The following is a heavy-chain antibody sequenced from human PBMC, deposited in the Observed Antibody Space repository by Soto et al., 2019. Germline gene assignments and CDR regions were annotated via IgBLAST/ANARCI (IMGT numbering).Heavy chain of an antibody. V-gene: IGHV1-69*11. Sequence: SVKVSCKASGGTFSSYAISWVRQAPGQGLEWMGRIIPFIGTANYAQKFQGRVTITADESTSTAYMELTSLRSEDTAVYYCARVVMTTVPASYYYVMDVWGQVTTVTVSS. D-gene: IGHD4-4*01. J-gene: IGHJ6*02. CDR1: GGTFSSYA. CDR3: ARVVMTTVPASYYYVMDV. CDR2: IIPFIGTA.